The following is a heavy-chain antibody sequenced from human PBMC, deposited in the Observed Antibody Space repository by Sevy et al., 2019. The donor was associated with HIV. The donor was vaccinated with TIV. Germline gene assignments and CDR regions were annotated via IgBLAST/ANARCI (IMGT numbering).Heavy chain of an antibody. J-gene: IGHJ5*02. D-gene: IGHD2-2*01. CDR2: IYTSGST. CDR1: GGSISSGSYY. V-gene: IGHV4-61*02. CDR3: AREGSTWAGWFDP. Sequence: SENLSLTCTVSGGSISSGSYYCSWIRQPAGKGLEGIGRIYTSGSTNYNPSLKSRVTISVDTSKNQFSLKLSSVTAADTAVYYCAREGSTWAGWFDPWGQGTLVTVSS.